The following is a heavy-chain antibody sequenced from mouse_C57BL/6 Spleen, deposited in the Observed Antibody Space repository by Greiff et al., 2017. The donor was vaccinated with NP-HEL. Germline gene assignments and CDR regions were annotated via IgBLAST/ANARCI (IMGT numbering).Heavy chain of an antibody. V-gene: IGHV1-69*01. J-gene: IGHJ2*01. CDR3: ARRGGNYYYFDY. Sequence: QVQLQQPGAELVMPGASVKLSCKASGYTFTSYWMHWVKQRPGQGLEWIGEIDPSDSYTNYNQKFKGKSTLTVDKSSSTAYMQLSSLTSEDSAVYYCARRGGNYYYFDYWGQGTTLTVSS. CDR1: GYTFTSYW. CDR2: IDPSDSYT. D-gene: IGHD2-1*01.